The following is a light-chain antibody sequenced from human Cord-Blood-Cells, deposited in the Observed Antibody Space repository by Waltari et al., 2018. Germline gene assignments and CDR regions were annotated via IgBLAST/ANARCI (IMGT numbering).Light chain of an antibody. J-gene: IGKJ4*01. Sequence: DNQMTQSPSSLSASVGDRVTITCQASQDISNYLNWYQQKPGKAPKLLIYDASNLETGVPSRFSGSGSGTDFTFTISSLQPEDIATYYCQQYDNTFGGGTKVQIK. CDR2: DAS. CDR3: QQYDNT. V-gene: IGKV1-33*01. CDR1: QDISNY.